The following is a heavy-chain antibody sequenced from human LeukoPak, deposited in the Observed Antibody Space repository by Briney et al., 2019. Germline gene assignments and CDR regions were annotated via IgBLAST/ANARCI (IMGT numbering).Heavy chain of an antibody. V-gene: IGHV1-8*03. J-gene: IGHJ4*02. Sequence: ASVKVSCKASGYTFTSYDINWVRQATGQGLEWMGWMNPNSGNTGYAQKFQGRVTITRNTSISTAYMKLSSLRSEDTAVYYCAIWGPYYYGSSGYFDYWGQGTLVTVSS. CDR1: GYTFTSYD. D-gene: IGHD3-22*01. CDR2: MNPNSGNT. CDR3: AIWGPYYYGSSGYFDY.